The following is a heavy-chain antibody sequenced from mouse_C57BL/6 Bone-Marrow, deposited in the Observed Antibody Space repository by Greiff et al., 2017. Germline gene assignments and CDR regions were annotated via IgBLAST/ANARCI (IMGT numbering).Heavy chain of an antibody. V-gene: IGHV5-16*01. CDR3: ARDPRSYAMDY. Sequence: EVQVVESEGGLVQPGSSMKLSCTASGFTFSDYYMAWVRQVPEKGLEWVANINYDGSSTYYLDSLKSRFIISRDNAKNILDLQMSSLKSEDTATYYCARDPRSYAMDYWGQGTSVTVSS. CDR1: GFTFSDYY. J-gene: IGHJ4*01. CDR2: INYDGSST.